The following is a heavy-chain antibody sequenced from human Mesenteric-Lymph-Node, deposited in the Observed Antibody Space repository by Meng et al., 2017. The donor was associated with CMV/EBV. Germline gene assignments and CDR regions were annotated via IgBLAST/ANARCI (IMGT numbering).Heavy chain of an antibody. V-gene: IGHV4-4*02. Sequence: LTFAVSGGSVNSNWWSWVRQPPGKGLEWIGEIFHSGTTNYNSSLKSRVTMSVDKSKNQFSLKLSSVTAADTAVYYCAREYSGYTPFGYWGQGTLVTVSS. J-gene: IGHJ4*02. CDR3: AREYSGYTPFGY. CDR2: IFHSGTT. CDR1: GGSVNSNW. D-gene: IGHD5-12*01.